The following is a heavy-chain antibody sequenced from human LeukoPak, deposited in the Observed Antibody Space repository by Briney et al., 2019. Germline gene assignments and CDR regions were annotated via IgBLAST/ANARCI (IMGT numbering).Heavy chain of an antibody. CDR2: VYTSGST. D-gene: IGHD3-3*01. Sequence: PSQTLSLTCTVSGGSISSGSYYWSWIRQPAGKGLEWIGRVYTSGSTNYNPSLKSRVAISVDTSKNQFSLKLSSVTAADTAVYYCARWGYDFWSGYAYYYYYYMDVWGKGTTVTVSS. J-gene: IGHJ6*03. V-gene: IGHV4-61*02. CDR1: GGSISSGSYY. CDR3: ARWGYDFWSGYAYYYYYYMDV.